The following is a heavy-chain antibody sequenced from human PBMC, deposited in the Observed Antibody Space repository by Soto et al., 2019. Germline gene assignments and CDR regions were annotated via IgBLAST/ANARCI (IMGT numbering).Heavy chain of an antibody. CDR1: GGSFSGYY. V-gene: IGHV4-34*01. Sequence: SETLSLTCAVYGGSFSGYYWSWIRQPPGKGLEWIGEINHSGSTNYNPSLKSRVTISVDTSKNQFSLKLSSVTAADTAVYYCARGPRYSGYFDYWGQGTLITVSS. CDR2: INHSGST. CDR3: ARGPRYSGYFDY. D-gene: IGHD5-12*01. J-gene: IGHJ4*02.